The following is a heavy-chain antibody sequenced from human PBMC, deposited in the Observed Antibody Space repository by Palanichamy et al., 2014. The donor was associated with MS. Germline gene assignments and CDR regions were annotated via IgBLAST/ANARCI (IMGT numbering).Heavy chain of an antibody. V-gene: IGHV3-30*02. D-gene: IGHD3-22*01. Sequence: QVQVVESGGGVVQPGGSLRLSCAASGFTFSTSGMHWVRQVPGKGLEWVAFIQFDGSSKYYADSVKGRFTISRDNSKNTVYLQMNSLRPEDTAMYYCAKEIGRVVISTLNYWGQGTLLTVSS. CDR1: GFTFSTSG. CDR2: IQFDGSSK. CDR3: AKEIGRVVISTLNY. J-gene: IGHJ4*02.